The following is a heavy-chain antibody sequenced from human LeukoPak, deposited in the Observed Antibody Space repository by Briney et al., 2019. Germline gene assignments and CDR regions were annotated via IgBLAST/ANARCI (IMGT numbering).Heavy chain of an antibody. Sequence: PGGSLRLSCAASGFTFSSYSMNWVRQAPGKGLEWVSYISSSSSTIYYADSVKGRFTISRDNAKNSLYLQMNSLRAEDTAVYYCARYSSSPGRINWGQATLVTVSS. D-gene: IGHD6-6*01. CDR3: ARYSSSPGRIN. CDR2: ISSSSSTI. CDR1: GFTFSSYS. J-gene: IGHJ4*02. V-gene: IGHV3-48*01.